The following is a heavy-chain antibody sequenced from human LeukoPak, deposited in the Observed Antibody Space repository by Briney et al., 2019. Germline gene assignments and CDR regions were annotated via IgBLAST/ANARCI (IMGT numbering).Heavy chain of an antibody. D-gene: IGHD1-7*01. J-gene: IGHJ4*02. Sequence: ASVKVPCKASGYTFTSYYMHWVRQAPGHGLEWMGIINPSGGSTSYAQKFQGRVTMTRDMSTSTVYMELSSLRSEDTAVYYCAREGRLELGDYWGQGTLVTVSS. CDR1: GYTFTSYY. CDR3: AREGRLELGDY. CDR2: INPSGGST. V-gene: IGHV1-46*01.